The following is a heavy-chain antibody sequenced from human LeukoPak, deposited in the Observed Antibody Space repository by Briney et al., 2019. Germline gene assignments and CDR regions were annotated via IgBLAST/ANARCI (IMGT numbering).Heavy chain of an antibody. J-gene: IGHJ4*02. D-gene: IGHD6-19*01. V-gene: IGHV1-18*01. CDR3: ARAGYSSGWYDFDY. CDR2: ISAYNGNT. Sequence: ASVTVSCKASGYSFTSFGMNWVRQAPGQGPEWMGWISAYNGNTNYAQKLQGRVTMTTDTSTTTAYLELRRLRSDDTAVYYCARAGYSSGWYDFDYWGQGTLVTVSS. CDR1: GYSFTSFG.